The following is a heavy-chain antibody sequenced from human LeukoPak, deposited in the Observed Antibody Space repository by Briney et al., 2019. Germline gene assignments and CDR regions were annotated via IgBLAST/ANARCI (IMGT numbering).Heavy chain of an antibody. CDR3: ARDRYCSGGSCYYYFDY. V-gene: IGHV1-69*13. CDR2: IIPILGTA. CDR1: GGTFSSYA. J-gene: IGHJ4*02. D-gene: IGHD2-15*01. Sequence: GASVKVSCKASGGTFSSYAISWVRQAPGQGLEWMGGIIPILGTANYAQKFQGRVTITADESTSTAYMELSSLRSEDTAVYYCARDRYCSGGSCYYYFDYWGQGTLVTVSS.